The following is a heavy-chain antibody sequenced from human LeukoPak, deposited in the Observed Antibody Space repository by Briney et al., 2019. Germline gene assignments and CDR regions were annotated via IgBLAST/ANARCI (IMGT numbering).Heavy chain of an antibody. Sequence: GGSLRLSCAASGFTFSSYSMNWVRQAPGKGLGWVSSISSSSSYIYYADSVKGRFTISRDNAKNSLYLQMSSLRAEDTAVYYCARVEGFSYSNYDDWFDPWGQGTLVTVSS. CDR2: ISSSSSYI. CDR3: ARVEGFSYSNYDDWFDP. CDR1: GFTFSSYS. D-gene: IGHD4-11*01. V-gene: IGHV3-21*01. J-gene: IGHJ5*02.